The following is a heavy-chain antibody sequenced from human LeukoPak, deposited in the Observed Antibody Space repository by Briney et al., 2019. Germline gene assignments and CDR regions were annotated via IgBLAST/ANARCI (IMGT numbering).Heavy chain of an antibody. CDR3: ARDPITVAGTGAWFDP. J-gene: IGHJ5*02. D-gene: IGHD6-19*01. CDR2: IYSSGST. Sequence: PSETLSLTCTVSGGSISSYSWSWIRQPAGKGLEWIGRIYSSGSTNYNPSLKSRVTMSADTSKNQFSLKLSSVTAADTAIYYCARDPITVAGTGAWFDPWGQGTLVTVSS. V-gene: IGHV4-4*07. CDR1: GGSISSYS.